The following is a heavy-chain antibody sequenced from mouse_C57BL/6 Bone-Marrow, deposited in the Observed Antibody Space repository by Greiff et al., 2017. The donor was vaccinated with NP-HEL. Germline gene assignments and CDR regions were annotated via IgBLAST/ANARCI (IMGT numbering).Heavy chain of an antibody. J-gene: IGHJ1*03. Sequence: QQSCKASGYTFTSYWMHWVKQRPGQGLEWIGEIDPSDSYTNYNQKFKGKSTLTVDKSSSTAYMQLSSLTSEDSAVYYCAREDYYAFDVWGTGTTVTVSS. V-gene: IGHV1-69*01. CDR1: GYTFTSYW. CDR3: AREDYYAFDV. CDR2: IDPSDSYT. D-gene: IGHD1-1*01.